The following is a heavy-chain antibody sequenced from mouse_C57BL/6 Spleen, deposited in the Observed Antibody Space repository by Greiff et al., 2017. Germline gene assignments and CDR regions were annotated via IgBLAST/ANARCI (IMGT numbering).Heavy chain of an antibody. Sequence: VQLQQPGAELVKPGASVKMSCKASGYTFTSYWITWVKQRPGQGLEWIGDIYPGSGSTNYNEKFKSKATLTVDTSSSTAYMQLSSLTSEDSAVYCCARSPDSSGYYYAMDYWGQGTSVTVSS. CDR1: GYTFTSYW. CDR2: IYPGSGST. V-gene: IGHV1-55*01. CDR3: ARSPDSSGYYYAMDY. J-gene: IGHJ4*01. D-gene: IGHD3-2*02.